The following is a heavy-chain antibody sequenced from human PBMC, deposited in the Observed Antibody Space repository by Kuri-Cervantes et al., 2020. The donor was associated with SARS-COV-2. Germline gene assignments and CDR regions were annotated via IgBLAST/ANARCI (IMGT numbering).Heavy chain of an antibody. V-gene: IGHV1-69*05. CDR1: GGTFSSYA. D-gene: IGHD6-6*01. J-gene: IGHJ4*02. CDR3: AVEYSSSSGHQGDDY. CDR2: IIPIFGTA. Sequence: SVKVSCKASGGTFSSYAISWVRQAPGQGLEWMGGIIPIFGTANYAQKFQGRVTITTDESTSTAYMELSRLRSDDTAVYYCAVEYSSSSGHQGDDYWGQGTLVTVSS.